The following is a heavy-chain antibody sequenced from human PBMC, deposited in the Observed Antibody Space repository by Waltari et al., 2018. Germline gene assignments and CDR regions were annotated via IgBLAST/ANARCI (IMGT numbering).Heavy chain of an antibody. CDR2: IYTSGST. CDR1: GGSISSGSYY. J-gene: IGHJ4*02. V-gene: IGHV4-61*02. CDR3: ARLAAAGTYVDY. Sequence: QVQLQESGPGLVKPSQTLSLTCTVSGGSISSGSYYWSWLRQPAGKGLEWIGRIYTSGSTNYNPSLKSRVTISVDTSKNQFSLKLSSVTAADTAVYYCARLAAAGTYVDYWGQGTLVTVSS. D-gene: IGHD6-13*01.